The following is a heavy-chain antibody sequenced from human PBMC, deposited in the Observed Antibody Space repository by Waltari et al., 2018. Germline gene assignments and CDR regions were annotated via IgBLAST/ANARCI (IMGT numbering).Heavy chain of an antibody. V-gene: IGHV3-21*01. J-gene: IGHJ6*03. CDR2: ISSSSNYM. CDR3: ARARGQGTSYYYYMDV. CDR1: GVTFSPFS. D-gene: IGHD1-1*01. Sequence: EMQLVESGGGLVKPGGSLRLSCVASGVTFSPFSMNWVRQAPGKGLEWVSSISSSSNYMYYADSVRGRFSISRDNANNALFLDISSLRGEDTAVYYCARARGQGTSYYYYMDVWGKGTTVTVSS.